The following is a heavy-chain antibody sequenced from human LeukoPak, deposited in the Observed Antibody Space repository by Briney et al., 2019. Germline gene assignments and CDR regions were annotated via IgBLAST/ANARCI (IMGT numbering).Heavy chain of an antibody. D-gene: IGHD5-12*01. V-gene: IGHV4-31*03. Sequence: SQTLSLTCTVSGDSISSGGYYWSWIRQHPGKGLEWIGCIYYSGSAYYNPSLTSRLTISVDTSKNQFSLKLSSVTAADTAVYFCGRGGYSGYETLGRVDYWGQGTLVTVSS. CDR3: GRGGYSGYETLGRVDY. CDR2: IYYSGSA. CDR1: GDSISSGGYY. J-gene: IGHJ4*02.